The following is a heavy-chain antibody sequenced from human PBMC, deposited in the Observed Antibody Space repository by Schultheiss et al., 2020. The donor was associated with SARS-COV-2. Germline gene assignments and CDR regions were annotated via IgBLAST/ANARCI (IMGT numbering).Heavy chain of an antibody. CDR3: ARSSRFDP. CDR1: GGSFSGYY. Sequence: SETLSLTCAVYGGSFSGYYWSWIRQPPGKGLEWIGYIYYSGSTNYNPSLKSRVTISVDTSKNQFSLKLNSVTAADTAVYYCARSSRFDPWGQGTLVTVSS. V-gene: IGHV4-34*01. J-gene: IGHJ5*02. CDR2: IYYSGST.